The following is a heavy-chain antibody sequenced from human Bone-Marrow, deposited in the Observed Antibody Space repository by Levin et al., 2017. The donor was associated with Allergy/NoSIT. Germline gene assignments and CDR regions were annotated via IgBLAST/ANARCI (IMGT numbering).Heavy chain of an antibody. J-gene: IGHJ4*02. D-gene: IGHD3-10*01. CDR2: ISSSSSTI. V-gene: IGHV3-48*04. CDR1: GFTFSSYS. CDR3: ARDDYYGSGSLSVWGFDY. Sequence: GESLKISCAASGFTFSSYSMNWVRQAPGKGLEWVSYISSSSSTIYYADSVKGRFTISRDNAKNSLYLQMNSLRAEDTAVYYCARDDYYGSGSLSVWGFDYWGQGTLVTVSS.